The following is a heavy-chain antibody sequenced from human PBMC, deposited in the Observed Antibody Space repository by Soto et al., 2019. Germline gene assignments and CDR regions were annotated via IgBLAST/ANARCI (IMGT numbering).Heavy chain of an antibody. CDR1: GFSLSTSGVG. CDR3: ARSPGQTIRRGIAFDI. CDR2: IYWDDEK. J-gene: IGHJ3*02. Sequence: QITLKESGPTLVKPTQTLTLTCTFSGFSLSTSGVGVGWIRQPPGKALEFVTLIYWDDEKRYSPSLKSRLTITKDTSENQVVFKMINRNPVDTATYYCARSPGQTIRRGIAFDIWGQGTLVTVSS. V-gene: IGHV2-5*02. D-gene: IGHD1-1*01.